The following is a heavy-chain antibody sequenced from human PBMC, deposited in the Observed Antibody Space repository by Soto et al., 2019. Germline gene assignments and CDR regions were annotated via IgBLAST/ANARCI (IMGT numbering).Heavy chain of an antibody. J-gene: IGHJ6*02. V-gene: IGHV1-69*14. Sequence: QVQLVQSGAEVKKPGSSVKVSCKASGGTFSSYAISWVRQAPGQGLEWMGGIIPIFGTANYAQKFQGRVTXXPXKXKSTAYMELSSLRSEDTAVYYCARDPPPLRYYGMDVWGQGTTVTVSS. CDR3: ARDPPPLRYYGMDV. CDR2: IIPIFGTA. D-gene: IGHD5-12*01. CDR1: GGTFSSYA.